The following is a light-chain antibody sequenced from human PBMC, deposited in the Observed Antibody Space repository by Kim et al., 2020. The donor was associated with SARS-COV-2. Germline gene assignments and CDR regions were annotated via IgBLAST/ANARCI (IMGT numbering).Light chain of an antibody. CDR1: QSVSSN. CDR3: QKYNKWPPYT. J-gene: IGKJ2*01. Sequence: EIVLTQSPATLSVSPGERATLSCRASQSVSSNLAWYQQKPGQAPRLLIYGASTRATGIPARFSCSGSGTEFTLTISSLQSEDFAVYYCQKYNKWPPYTFGQGTKLEI. CDR2: GAS. V-gene: IGKV3-15*01.